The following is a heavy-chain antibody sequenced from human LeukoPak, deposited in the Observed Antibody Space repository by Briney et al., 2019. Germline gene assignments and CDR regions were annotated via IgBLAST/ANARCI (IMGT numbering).Heavy chain of an antibody. CDR2: IYYSGST. Sequence: SETPSLTCTVSGGSISNYYWNWLRQPPGKGLEWIGYIYYSGSTNYNPSLQSRVTISVDTSKNQFSLKLSSVTAADTAVYYCARSRCSYGHIDYWGQGTLVTVSS. J-gene: IGHJ4*02. V-gene: IGHV4-59*01. CDR1: GGSISNYY. D-gene: IGHD5-18*01. CDR3: ARSRCSYGHIDY.